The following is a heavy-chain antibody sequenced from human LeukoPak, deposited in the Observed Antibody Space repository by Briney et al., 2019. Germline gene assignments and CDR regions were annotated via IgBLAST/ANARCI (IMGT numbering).Heavy chain of an antibody. CDR2: ISSSGSTI. J-gene: IGHJ5*02. CDR1: GFPFNSYE. Sequence: PGGSLRLSFAASGFPFNSYEMNWVRPAPGKGLEWVSYISSSGSTIYYADSVKGRFTISRDNAKNSLYLQMNSLRAEDTAVYYCARGYYYDSSGPNWFDPWGQGTLVTVSS. V-gene: IGHV3-48*03. CDR3: ARGYYYDSSGPNWFDP. D-gene: IGHD3-22*01.